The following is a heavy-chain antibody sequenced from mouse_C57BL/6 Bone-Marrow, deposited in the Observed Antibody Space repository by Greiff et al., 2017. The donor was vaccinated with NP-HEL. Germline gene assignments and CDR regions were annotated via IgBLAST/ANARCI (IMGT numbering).Heavy chain of an antibody. CDR1: GYTFTSYW. CDR2: IDPSDSYT. J-gene: IGHJ2*01. D-gene: IGHD2-1*01. Sequence: VKLQQPGAELVRPGTSVKLSCKASGYTFTSYWMHWVKQRPGQGLEWIGVIDPSDSYTNYNQKFKGKATLTVDTSSSTAYMQLSSLTSEDSAVYYCARRVYYGNYVGYYFDYWGQGTTLTVAS. V-gene: IGHV1-59*01. CDR3: ARRVYYGNYVGYYFDY.